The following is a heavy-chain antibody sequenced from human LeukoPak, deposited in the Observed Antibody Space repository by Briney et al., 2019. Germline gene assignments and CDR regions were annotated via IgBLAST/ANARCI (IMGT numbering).Heavy chain of an antibody. CDR3: ARPAVAGGAFDI. V-gene: IGHV3-7*02. D-gene: IGHD6-19*01. CDR2: IKQDGSEE. Sequence: GGPLRLSCAASGFTFSGNWMSWGRQAPGKGLEWVANIKQDGSEEFYVDSVRGRFTISRDNPKNSLYLQMNSLSAADTAVYYCARPAVAGGAFDIWGERSIVSVSS. CDR1: GFTFSGNW. J-gene: IGHJ3*02.